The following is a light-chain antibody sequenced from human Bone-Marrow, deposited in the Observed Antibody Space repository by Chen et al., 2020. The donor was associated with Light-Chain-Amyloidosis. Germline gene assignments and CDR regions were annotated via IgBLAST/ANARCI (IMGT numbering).Light chain of an antibody. CDR2: RDT. J-gene: IGLJ2*01. V-gene: IGLV3-25*03. CDR1: DLPTKY. Sequence: SYELTQPPSVSVSPGQTARITCSGDDLPTKYAYWYQQKPGQAPVLVIHRDTERPSGSSERFTGSSSGTRATLTISAVQAEDEADYQCQSADSSGTYEVIFGGGTKLTVL. CDR3: QSADSSGTYEVI.